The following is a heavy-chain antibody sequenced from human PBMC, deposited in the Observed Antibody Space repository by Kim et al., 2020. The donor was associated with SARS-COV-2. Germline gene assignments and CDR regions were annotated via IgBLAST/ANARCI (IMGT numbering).Heavy chain of an antibody. D-gene: IGHD1-26*01. CDR1: GGSLSGYY. J-gene: IGHJ5*02. CDR2: INHSGSA. V-gene: IGHV4-34*01. CDR3: ARGQIVHALQNTYNWFYR. Sequence: SETLSLTCGVFGGSLSGYYWSWIRQPPGKGLEWIGEINHSGSATYNPSLKSRVTMSVDTSKNQISLKLNSVTAADTAVYYCARGQIVHALQNTYNWFYR.